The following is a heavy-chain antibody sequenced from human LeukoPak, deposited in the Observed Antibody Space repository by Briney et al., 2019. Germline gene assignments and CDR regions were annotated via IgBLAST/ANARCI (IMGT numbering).Heavy chain of an antibody. CDR3: ARDSDMDV. CDR1: GFTFSSYS. CDR2: ISSSSSTI. V-gene: IGHV3-48*01. J-gene: IGHJ6*03. Sequence: GGSLRLSCAASGFTFSSYSMNWVSQAPGKGLEWVSYISSSSSTIYYADSVKGRFTISRDNAKNSLYLQMNSLRAEDTAVYYCARDSDMDVWGKGTTVTVSS.